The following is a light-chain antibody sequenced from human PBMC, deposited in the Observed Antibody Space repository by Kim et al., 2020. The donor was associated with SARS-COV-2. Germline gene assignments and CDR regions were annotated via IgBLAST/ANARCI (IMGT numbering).Light chain of an antibody. J-gene: IGKJ2*01. CDR2: TTY. CDR1: QGISNY. Sequence: SASVRDRVTITCRASQGISNYLNWYQQKPGKAPNLLIYTTYSLQSGVPSRFSGSGSGTDFTLIITSLQPEDFASYYCQQSYSTPHTFGQGTKLEI. V-gene: IGKV1-39*01. CDR3: QQSYSTPHT.